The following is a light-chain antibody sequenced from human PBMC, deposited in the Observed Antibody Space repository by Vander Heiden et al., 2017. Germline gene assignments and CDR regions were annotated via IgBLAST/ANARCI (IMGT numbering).Light chain of an antibody. CDR3: QQDDNVPYT. J-gene: IGKJ2*01. CDR1: QDISNH. CDR2: DAS. Sequence: DIQMTQSPSSLSASVGDRVTITCQASQDISNHLNWYQQKPGKAPKVLIYDASNLETGVPSRVSGSGSGAYFTFTISSLQPEDVGTYYCQQDDNVPYTFGQGTKLEIK. V-gene: IGKV1-33*01.